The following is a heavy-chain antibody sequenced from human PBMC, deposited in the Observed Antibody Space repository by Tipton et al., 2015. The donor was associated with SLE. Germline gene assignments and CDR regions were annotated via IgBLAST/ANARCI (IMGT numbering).Heavy chain of an antibody. Sequence: RSLRLSCAASGFAFSSYSMYWVRQAPGKGLEWVAVTSYDETVKYFADSVKGRFTISRDESKNTMYLQMNSLRAEDTAVYYCARDLVGPTGYGMDVWGQGTTVTVSS. D-gene: IGHD1-26*01. CDR2: TSYDETVK. V-gene: IGHV3-30*04. J-gene: IGHJ6*02. CDR3: ARDLVGPTGYGMDV. CDR1: GFAFSSYS.